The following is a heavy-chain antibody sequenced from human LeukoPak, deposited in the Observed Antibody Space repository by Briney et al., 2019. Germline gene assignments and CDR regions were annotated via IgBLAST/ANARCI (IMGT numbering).Heavy chain of an antibody. CDR1: GGSFTDYY. V-gene: IGHV4-34*01. D-gene: IGHD6-19*01. Sequence: RPSETLSLTCAVYGGSFTDYYWSWIRHLPGKGLEWIGEIHHRAGANYNPSLWGRVTISADTSKNQFSLHLTSVTAADTAVYYCARDGQVAVVTWGMDVWGQGTTVTVSS. CDR2: IHHRAGA. CDR3: ARDGQVAVVTWGMDV. J-gene: IGHJ6*02.